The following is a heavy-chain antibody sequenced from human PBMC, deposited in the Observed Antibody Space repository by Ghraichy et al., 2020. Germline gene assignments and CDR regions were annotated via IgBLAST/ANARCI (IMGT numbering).Heavy chain of an antibody. CDR2: IWYDGSNK. J-gene: IGHJ3*02. CDR3: ARDGGDMRGGAFDI. Sequence: GGSLRLSCAASGFTFSSYGMHWVRQAPGKGLEWVAVIWYDGSNKYYADSVKGRFTISRDNSKNTLYLQMNSLRAEDTAVYYCARDGGDMRGGAFDIWGQGTMVTVSS. CDR1: GFTFSSYG. D-gene: IGHD3-3*01. V-gene: IGHV3-33*01.